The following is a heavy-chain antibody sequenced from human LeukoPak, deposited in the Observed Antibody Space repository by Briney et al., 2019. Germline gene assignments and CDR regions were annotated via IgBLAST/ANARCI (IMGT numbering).Heavy chain of an antibody. Sequence: GGSLRLSCAASRFTFSSYAMSWVRQAPGKGLEWVSAISGSGGSTYYADSVKGRFTISRDNSKNTLYLQMNSLRAEDTAVYYCAKDSGYSSSWTDYWGQGTLVTVSS. CDR3: AKDSGYSSSWTDY. J-gene: IGHJ4*02. CDR2: ISGSGGST. CDR1: RFTFSSYA. D-gene: IGHD6-13*01. V-gene: IGHV3-23*01.